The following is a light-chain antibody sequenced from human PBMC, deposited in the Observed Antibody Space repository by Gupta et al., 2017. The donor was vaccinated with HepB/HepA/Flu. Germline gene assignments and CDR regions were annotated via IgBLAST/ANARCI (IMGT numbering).Light chain of an antibody. Sequence: DIQMTQSPSSLSASVGDRVTITCRASQSISSYLNWYQQKPGKVPKLLIFCASSLQSGVPSNFSGSGSGTVFTLTISSLQPVDFATYYCQQSYRTPWTFGQETKVEIK. CDR1: QSISSY. CDR3: QQSYRTPWT. V-gene: IGKV1-39*01. J-gene: IGKJ1*01. CDR2: CAS.